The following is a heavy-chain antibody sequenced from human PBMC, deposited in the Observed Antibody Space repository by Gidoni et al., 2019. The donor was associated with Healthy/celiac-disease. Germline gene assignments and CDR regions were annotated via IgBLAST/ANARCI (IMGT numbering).Heavy chain of an antibody. Sequence: EVQLVESGGGLVQPGGSLSLSCAASGFTFSSYSMNWVRQAPGKGLEWVSYISSSSSTIYYADSVKGRFTISRDNAKNSLYLQMNSLRAEDTAVYYCARDGTYYYDSSGYFNWFDPWGQGTLVTVSS. CDR1: GFTFSSYS. V-gene: IGHV3-48*01. J-gene: IGHJ5*02. D-gene: IGHD3-22*01. CDR2: ISSSSSTI. CDR3: ARDGTYYYDSSGYFNWFDP.